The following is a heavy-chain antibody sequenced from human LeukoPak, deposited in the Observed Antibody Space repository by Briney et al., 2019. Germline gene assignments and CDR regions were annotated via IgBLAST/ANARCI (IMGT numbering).Heavy chain of an antibody. CDR3: ARDLAWGAFDY. J-gene: IGHJ4*02. V-gene: IGHV3-23*01. CDR2: VSPPGGGT. D-gene: IGHD7-27*01. CDR1: GFTSSKHG. Sequence: GGTLRLSCGAPGFTSSKHGMNWVRQAPGKGLEWLSGVSPPGGGTYYADSVKGRFTISRDDSKNTLSLQMNSLRVEDTAVYYCARDLAWGAFDYWGQGTLVTVSS.